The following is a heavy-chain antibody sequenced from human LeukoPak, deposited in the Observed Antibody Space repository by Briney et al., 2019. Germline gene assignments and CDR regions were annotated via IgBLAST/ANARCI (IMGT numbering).Heavy chain of an antibody. CDR3: ARDYYGDFYFDY. CDR1: GFTFSTYS. CDR2: ISGGSSYI. Sequence: GGSLRLSCAASGFTFSTYSMNWVRQVPGKGLEWVSSISGGSSYIYYADSVKGRFTISRDSATNSLDLQMNSLRAEDTAVYYCARDYYGDFYFDYWGQGTLVTVSS. V-gene: IGHV3-21*01. D-gene: IGHD4-17*01. J-gene: IGHJ4*02.